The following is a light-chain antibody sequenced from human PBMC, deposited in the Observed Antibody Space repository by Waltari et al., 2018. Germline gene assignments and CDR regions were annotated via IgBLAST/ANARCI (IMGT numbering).Light chain of an antibody. CDR3: QQYHYWPPWT. CDR1: QSISGN. CDR2: AAS. Sequence: EVLMTQSPATLAVSPGERANLSCRASQSISGNLAWYQQKPGQAPRLVIYAASTRATGIPARFSGSGSGTDFPLTITGLQSEDFAVYYCQQYHYWPPWTFGQGTTLEI. V-gene: IGKV3-15*01. J-gene: IGKJ1*01.